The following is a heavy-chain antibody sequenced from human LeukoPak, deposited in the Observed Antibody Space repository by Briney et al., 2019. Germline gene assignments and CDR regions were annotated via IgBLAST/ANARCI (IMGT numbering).Heavy chain of an antibody. D-gene: IGHD6-13*01. CDR2: ITGSGGGS. Sequence: GGSLRLSCAASGFTFGSYAMNWVRQAPGKGLEWVSSITGSGGGSFYADSVKGRFTISRDNSKNTLYLHLNSLRAEDTAIYYRGQIGQGYSSSSTTSWGQGTLVTVSS. CDR1: GFTFGSYA. CDR3: GQIGQGYSSSSTTS. V-gene: IGHV3-23*01. J-gene: IGHJ5*02.